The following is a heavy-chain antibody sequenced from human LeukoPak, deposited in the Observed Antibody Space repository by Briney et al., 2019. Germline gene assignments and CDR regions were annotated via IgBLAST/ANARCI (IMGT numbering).Heavy chain of an antibody. CDR3: ARVGGDYYDSSGYSV. Sequence: VASVKVSCKASGYTFTSYYMHWVRQAPGQGLEWMGWMNPNSGNTGYAQKFQGRVTMTRNTSISTAYMELSSLRSEDTAVYYCARVGGDYYDSSGYSVWGQGTLVTVSS. CDR1: GYTFTSYY. D-gene: IGHD3-22*01. CDR2: MNPNSGNT. J-gene: IGHJ4*02. V-gene: IGHV1-8*02.